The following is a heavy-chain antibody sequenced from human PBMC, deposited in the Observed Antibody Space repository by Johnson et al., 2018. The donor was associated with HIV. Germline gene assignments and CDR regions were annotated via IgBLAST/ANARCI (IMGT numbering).Heavy chain of an antibody. D-gene: IGHD1-26*01. V-gene: IGHV3-30-3*01. J-gene: IGHJ3*01. CDR1: RFTFSSNA. CDR2: ISFDGTNT. Sequence: QMQLVESGGGVVQPGRSLRLSCVASRFTFSSNAMHWVRQSPGKGLEWVAVISFDGTNTSYGDSVKGRFTISRDNSKNTLYLQMTSLRAEDTAVYYCAKDYREANAFDFWGQGTMVTVSS. CDR3: AKDYREANAFDF.